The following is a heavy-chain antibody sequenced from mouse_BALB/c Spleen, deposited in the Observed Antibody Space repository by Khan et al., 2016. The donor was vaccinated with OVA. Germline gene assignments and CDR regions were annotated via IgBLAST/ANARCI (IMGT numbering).Heavy chain of an antibody. CDR1: GYTFTSYY. CDR2: INPNNGGS. D-gene: IGHD2-2*01. J-gene: IGHJ3*01. Sequence: QVQLKQSGAELVKPWASVKLSCKASGYTFTSYYMYWVKQRPGQGLEWIGEINPNNGGSNCNEKFKSKATLTVDKSSSTAYMQLSSLSSEDSAVYYCTRSGYGSFAYWGQGTLVTVSA. V-gene: IGHV1S81*02. CDR3: TRSGYGSFAY.